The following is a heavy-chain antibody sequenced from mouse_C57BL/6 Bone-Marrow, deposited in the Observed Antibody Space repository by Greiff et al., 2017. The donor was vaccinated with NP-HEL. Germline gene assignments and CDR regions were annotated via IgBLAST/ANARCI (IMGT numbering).Heavy chain of an antibody. D-gene: IGHD2-4*01. CDR2: IWSGGST. V-gene: IGHV2-4*01. CDR1: GFSLTSYG. Sequence: VQLQQSGPGLVQPSQSLSITCTVSGFSLTSYGVHWVRQPPGKGLEWLGVIWSGGSTDYNAAFISRLSISKDNSKSKVFFKMNSLQADDTAIYYCAKRLYYDYDGYAMDYWGQGTSVTVSS. J-gene: IGHJ4*01. CDR3: AKRLYYDYDGYAMDY.